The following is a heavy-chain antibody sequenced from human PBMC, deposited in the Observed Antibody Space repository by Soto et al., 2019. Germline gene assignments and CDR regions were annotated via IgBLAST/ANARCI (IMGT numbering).Heavy chain of an antibody. CDR1: GDSIFPYY. J-gene: IGHJ4*02. D-gene: IGHD3-22*01. CDR2: IYYSGNT. Sequence: SETLSLTCTVSGDSIFPYYLSWIRQPPGKGLEWIGHIYYSGNTNYNPSLKSRVTISVDTSKNQFSLKLYSLTSGDTAVYYCARDYYKYYDSSGYYRSPAYWGQGTLVTVSS. V-gene: IGHV4-59*01. CDR3: ARDYYKYYDSSGYYRSPAY.